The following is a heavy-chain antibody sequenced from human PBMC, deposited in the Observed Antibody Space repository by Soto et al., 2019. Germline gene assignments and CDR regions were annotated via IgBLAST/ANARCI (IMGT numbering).Heavy chain of an antibody. CDR1: GYTFTGYY. Sequence: GASVKVSCKASGYTFTGYYMHWVRQAPGQGLEWMGWINPNSGGTNYAQKFQGWVTMTRDTSISTAYMELSRLRSDDTAVYYCARGRDCSSTSCPPWFDPWGQGTLVTV. CDR2: INPNSGGT. D-gene: IGHD2-2*01. J-gene: IGHJ5*02. V-gene: IGHV1-2*04. CDR3: ARGRDCSSTSCPPWFDP.